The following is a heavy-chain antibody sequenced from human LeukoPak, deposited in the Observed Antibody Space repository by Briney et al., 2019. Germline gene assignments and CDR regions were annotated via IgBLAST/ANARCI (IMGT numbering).Heavy chain of an antibody. J-gene: IGHJ6*02. CDR1: GGSISSYY. V-gene: IGHV4-59*01. Sequence: PSETLFLTCTVSGGSISSYYWSWIRQPPGKGLEWIGYIYYSGSTNYNPSLKSRVTISVDTSKNQFSLKLSSVTAADTAVYYCARGLYDFWSGYYGHYYYYGMDVWGQGTTVTVSS. CDR2: IYYSGST. D-gene: IGHD3-3*01. CDR3: ARGLYDFWSGYYGHYYYYGMDV.